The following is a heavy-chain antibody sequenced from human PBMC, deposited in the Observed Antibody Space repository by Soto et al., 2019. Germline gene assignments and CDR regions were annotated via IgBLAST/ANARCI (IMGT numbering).Heavy chain of an antibody. CDR1: GYSFTSYW. D-gene: IGHD3-22*01. CDR3: ASAGYTSSGYRHFSY. CDR2: IYPGDSDT. J-gene: IGHJ4*02. V-gene: IGHV5-51*01. Sequence: PGESLKISCKGSGYSFTSYWIGWVRQMPGKGLEWMGIIYPGDSDTRYSPSFQGQVTISADKSISTAYLQWSSLKASDTAVYYCASAGYTSSGYRHFSYWGQGTLVTVSS.